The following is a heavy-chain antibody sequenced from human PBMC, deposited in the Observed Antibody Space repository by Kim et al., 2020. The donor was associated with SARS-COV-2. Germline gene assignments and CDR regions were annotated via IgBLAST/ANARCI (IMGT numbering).Heavy chain of an antibody. D-gene: IGHD3-10*01. Sequence: NPKCSQQFQGRVTITRGTSASTAYMELSSLRSEDTAVYYCARSRGYFDYWGQGTLVTVSS. CDR2: NP. CDR3: ARSRGYFDY. V-gene: IGHV1-3*01. J-gene: IGHJ4*02.